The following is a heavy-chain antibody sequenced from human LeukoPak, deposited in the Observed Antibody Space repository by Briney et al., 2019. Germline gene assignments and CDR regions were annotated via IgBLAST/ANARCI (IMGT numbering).Heavy chain of an antibody. CDR1: GGTFSSYA. CDR3: ASSPLHCSGGSCYSGAFDI. J-gene: IGHJ3*02. V-gene: IGHV1-69*01. D-gene: IGHD2-15*01. Sequence: SVKVSCTASGGTFSSYAISWVRQAPGQGLEWMGGIIPIFGTANYAQKFQGRVTITADESTSTAYMELSSLRSEDTAVYYCASSPLHCSGGSCYSGAFDIWGQGTMVTVSS. CDR2: IIPIFGTA.